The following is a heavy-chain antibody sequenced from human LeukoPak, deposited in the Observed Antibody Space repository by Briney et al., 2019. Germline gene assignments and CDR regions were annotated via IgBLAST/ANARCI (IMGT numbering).Heavy chain of an antibody. V-gene: IGHV1-69*01. CDR1: GRTFGRYA. CDR3: ARDCSGGRCYGAFDI. D-gene: IGHD2-15*01. Sequence: SVKVSCKASGRTFGRYAITWVRQAPGQRLEWLGGVSPIYGTSDYAQRFQGRVTISADESTSTAFLEVRSLRSEDTAVYYCARDCSGGRCYGAFDIWGQGTLVIVSS. CDR2: VSPIYGTS. J-gene: IGHJ3*02.